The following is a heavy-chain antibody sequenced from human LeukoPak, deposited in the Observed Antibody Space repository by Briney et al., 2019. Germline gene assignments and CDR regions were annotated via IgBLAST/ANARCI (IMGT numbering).Heavy chain of an antibody. Sequence: VASVKVSCKASGYTFTSYYMHWVRQAPGQGLEWMGIINPSGGSTNYAQKFQGRVTITADKSTSTAYMELSSLRSEDTAVYYCARGSSSRFDYWGQGTLVTVSS. CDR3: ARGSSSRFDY. CDR2: INPSGGST. CDR1: GYTFTSYY. D-gene: IGHD6-13*01. V-gene: IGHV1-46*01. J-gene: IGHJ4*02.